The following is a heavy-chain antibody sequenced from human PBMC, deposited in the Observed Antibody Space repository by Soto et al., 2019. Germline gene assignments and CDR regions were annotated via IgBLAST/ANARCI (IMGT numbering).Heavy chain of an antibody. CDR2: MSFDGSNK. V-gene: IGHV3-30*18. D-gene: IGHD2-2*01. J-gene: IGHJ6*02. CDR1: GFTFSSYG. CDR3: GKAAYCSSTSCYYYYGMGV. Sequence: GGSLRLSCAASGFTFSSYGMHWGRQAPGKGLEWVAVMSFDGSNKYYADSVKGRFTISRDNSKNTLYLQMNSLRAEDTAVYFCGKAAYCSSTSCYYYYGMGVWGQGTTVTV.